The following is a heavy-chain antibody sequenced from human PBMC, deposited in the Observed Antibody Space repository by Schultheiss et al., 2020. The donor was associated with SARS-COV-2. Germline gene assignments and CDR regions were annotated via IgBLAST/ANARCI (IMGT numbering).Heavy chain of an antibody. D-gene: IGHD2-21*02. CDR1: GFTLTGYS. CDR3: ARDVQSVVETATLGD. V-gene: IGHV3-30*03. Sequence: GESLKISCEASGFTLTGYSMNWLRQAPGKGLEWVAVISYDGSNKYYADSVKGRFTISRDNSENTLYLQLNSLRVEDTAVYYCARDVQSVVETATLGDWGQGTLVTVSS. CDR2: ISYDGSNK. J-gene: IGHJ4*02.